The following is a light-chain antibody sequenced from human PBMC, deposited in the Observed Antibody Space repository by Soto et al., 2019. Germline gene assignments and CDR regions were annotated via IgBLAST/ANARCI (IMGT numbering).Light chain of an antibody. CDR2: GAS. V-gene: IGKV3-15*01. Sequence: ILLTQSPASLSVSPGESATISCRASQSLNTDLAWYQQKPGQAPRLLLYGASTRVTGTPTRFSGSGSGTEVTLTISSLQSEDFAIYYCQQYKSWTPITFGQGTRLEIK. CDR3: QQYKSWTPIT. CDR1: QSLNTD. J-gene: IGKJ5*01.